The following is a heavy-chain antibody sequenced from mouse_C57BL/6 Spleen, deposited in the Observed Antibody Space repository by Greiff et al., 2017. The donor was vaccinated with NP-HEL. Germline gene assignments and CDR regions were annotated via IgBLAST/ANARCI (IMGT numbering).Heavy chain of an antibody. CDR2: IYPGDGDT. CDR1: GYAFSSSW. V-gene: IGHV1-82*01. CDR3: ARCVPDYYGSSYYFDY. J-gene: IGHJ2*01. D-gene: IGHD1-1*01. Sequence: QVQLQQSGPELVKPGASVKISCKASGYAFSSSWMNWVKQRPGKGLEWIGRIYPGDGDTNYNGKFKGKATLTADKSSSTAYMQLSSLTSEDSAVYFCARCVPDYYGSSYYFDYWGQGTTLTVSS.